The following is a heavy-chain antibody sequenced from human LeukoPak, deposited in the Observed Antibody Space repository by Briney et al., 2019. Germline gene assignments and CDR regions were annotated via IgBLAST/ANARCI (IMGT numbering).Heavy chain of an antibody. D-gene: IGHD2-8*02. Sequence: SETLSLTCTVSGDSISSSSYYWGRIRQPPGKGLEWVGSIYYSGSTYYNPSLKSRVTMSVDTSKNQFSLKLSSVTAADTAVYYCARHGGVGVIPDFDYWGPGTLVTVSS. CDR3: ARHGGVGVIPDFDY. J-gene: IGHJ4*02. CDR1: GDSISSSSYY. CDR2: IYYSGST. V-gene: IGHV4-39*01.